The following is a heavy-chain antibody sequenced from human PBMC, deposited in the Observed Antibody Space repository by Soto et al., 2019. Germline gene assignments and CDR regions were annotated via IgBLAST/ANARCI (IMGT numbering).Heavy chain of an antibody. CDR2: ISSNGGST. D-gene: IGHD3-16*01. CDR1: GFTFSSYA. V-gene: IGHV3-64*01. CDR3: ARVEQGYDPYDYVRGYYYYYMDV. J-gene: IGHJ6*03. Sequence: GGSLRLSCAASGFTFSSYAMHWVRQAPGKGLEYVSAISSNGGSTYYANSVKGRFTISRNNSKNTLYLQMGSLRAEDMAVYYCARVEQGYDPYDYVRGYYYYYMDVWGKGTTVTVSS.